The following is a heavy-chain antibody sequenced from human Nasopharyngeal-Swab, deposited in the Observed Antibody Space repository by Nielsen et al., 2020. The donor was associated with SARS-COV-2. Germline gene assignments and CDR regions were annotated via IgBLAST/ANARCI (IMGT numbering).Heavy chain of an antibody. CDR2: ISWNSGRT. V-gene: IGHV3-9*01. CDR3: AKDWGSGTYRYSYMDV. D-gene: IGHD1-26*01. Sequence: SLKISCASSGFIFDDYAMHWVRQARGKGLEWVSGISWNSGRTGYADSVKGRFTISRDNAKNSLYLQMNSLRTEDTALYYCAKDWGSGTYRYSYMDVWGKGTTVTVSS. CDR1: GFIFDDYA. J-gene: IGHJ6*03.